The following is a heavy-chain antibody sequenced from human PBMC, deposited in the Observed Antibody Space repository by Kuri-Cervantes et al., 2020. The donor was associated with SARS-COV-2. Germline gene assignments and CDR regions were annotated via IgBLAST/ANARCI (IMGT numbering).Heavy chain of an antibody. V-gene: IGHV3-30*03. D-gene: IGHD3-16*01. Sequence: GESLKISCAASGFTFSSYSMNWVRQAPGKGLEWAAVISYDGSNKYYADSVKGRFTISRDNSKNTLYLQMNSLRAEDTAVYYCAREWAGGAFDIWGQGTMVTVSS. J-gene: IGHJ3*02. CDR2: ISYDGSNK. CDR1: GFTFSSYS. CDR3: AREWAGGAFDI.